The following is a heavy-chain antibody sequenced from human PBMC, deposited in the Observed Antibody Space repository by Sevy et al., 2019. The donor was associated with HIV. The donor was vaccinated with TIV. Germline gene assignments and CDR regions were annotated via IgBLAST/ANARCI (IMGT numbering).Heavy chain of an antibody. CDR2: IKQDGSEK. CDR3: AKVDVVVPVADYGMDV. CDR1: GFTFSSYW. V-gene: IGHV3-7*03. Sequence: GGSLRLSCAASGFTFSSYWMSWVRQAPGKGLEWVANIKQDGSEKYYVDSVKGRFTISRDNSKNTLYLQMNRLRAEDTAVYYCAKVDVVVPVADYGMDVWGQGTTVTVSS. D-gene: IGHD2-2*01. J-gene: IGHJ6*02.